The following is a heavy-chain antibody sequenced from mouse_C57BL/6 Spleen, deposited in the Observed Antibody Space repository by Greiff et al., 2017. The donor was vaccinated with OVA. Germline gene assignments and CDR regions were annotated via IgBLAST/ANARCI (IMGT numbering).Heavy chain of an antibody. D-gene: IGHD2-4*01. Sequence: QVQLQQSGAELARPGASVKLSCKASGYTFTSYGISWVKQRTGQGLEWIGEIYPRSGNTHYNEKFKGKATLTADKSSSTAYMELRSLTSEDSAVYFCARYDYDGHYAMDYWGQGTSVTVSS. V-gene: IGHV1-81*01. J-gene: IGHJ4*01. CDR2: IYPRSGNT. CDR1: GYTFTSYG. CDR3: ARYDYDGHYAMDY.